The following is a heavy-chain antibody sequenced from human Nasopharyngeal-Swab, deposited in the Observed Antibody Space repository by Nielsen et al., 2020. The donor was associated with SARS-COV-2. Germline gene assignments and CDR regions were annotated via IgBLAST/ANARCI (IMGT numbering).Heavy chain of an antibody. D-gene: IGHD6-19*01. Sequence: ASVKVSCKASGYTFTSYAMHWVRQAPGQRLEWMGWINAGNGNTKYPQKFQGRVTITRDTSASTAYMELSSLRSEDTAVYYCARGVVAVAGPDFDYWGQGTLVTVSS. J-gene: IGHJ4*02. CDR3: ARGVVAVAGPDFDY. V-gene: IGHV1-3*01. CDR1: GYTFTSYA. CDR2: INAGNGNT.